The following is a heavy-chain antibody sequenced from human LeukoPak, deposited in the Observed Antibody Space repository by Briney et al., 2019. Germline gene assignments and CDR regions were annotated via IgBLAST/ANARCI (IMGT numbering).Heavy chain of an antibody. CDR2: ISSSSSYI. J-gene: IGHJ6*02. CDR1: GFTFSSYS. Sequence: PGGSLRLSCAASGFTFSSYSMNWVRQAPGKGLEWVSSISSSSSYIYYADSVKGRFTISRDNAKNSLYLQMNSLRAEDTAVYYCASLGSCKVATYYYGMDVWGQGTTVTVSS. V-gene: IGHV3-21*01. D-gene: IGHD5-12*01. CDR3: ASLGSCKVATYYYGMDV.